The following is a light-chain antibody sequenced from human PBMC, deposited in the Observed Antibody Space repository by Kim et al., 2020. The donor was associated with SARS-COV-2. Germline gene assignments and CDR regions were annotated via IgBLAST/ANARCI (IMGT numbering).Light chain of an antibody. CDR3: QSYDSSLCAVV. J-gene: IGLJ2*01. Sequence: QSVLTQPPSVSGAPGERVTISCTGSSSNIGAGYDVHWYQQIPGTAPKLLIYGNSTRPSGVPDRFSGSKSGTSASLAITGLQAEGEADYCCQSYDSSLCAVVFGGGTQLTVL. V-gene: IGLV1-40*01. CDR1: SSNIGAGYD. CDR2: GNS.